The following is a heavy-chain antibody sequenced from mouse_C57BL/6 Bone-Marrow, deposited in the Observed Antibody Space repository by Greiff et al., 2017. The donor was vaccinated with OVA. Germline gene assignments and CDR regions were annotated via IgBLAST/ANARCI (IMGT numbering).Heavy chain of an antibody. CDR2: IHPNSGST. CDR3: ARSNYGKEDY. CDR1: GYTFTSYW. V-gene: IGHV1-64*01. Sequence: QVHVKQPGAELVKPGASVKLSCKASGYTFTSYWMHWVKQRPGQGLEWIGMIHPNSGSTNYNEKFKSKATLTVDKSSSTAYMQLSSLTSEDSAVYYCARSNYGKEDYWGQGTSVTVSS. J-gene: IGHJ4*01. D-gene: IGHD2-1*01.